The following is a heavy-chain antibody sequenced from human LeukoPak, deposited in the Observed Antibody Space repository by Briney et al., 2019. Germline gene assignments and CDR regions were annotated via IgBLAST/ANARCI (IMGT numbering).Heavy chain of an antibody. J-gene: IGHJ3*02. D-gene: IGHD1-26*01. CDR3: ARVGIVGARWAFDI. CDR1: GFTFSSYW. V-gene: IGHV3-7*01. Sequence: GGSLRLSCAASGFTFSSYWMSWVRQAPGKGLEWVANIKQDGSEKYYVDSVKGRFTTSRDNAKNSLYLQMNSLRAEDTAVYYCARVGIVGARWAFDIWGQGTMVTVSS. CDR2: IKQDGSEK.